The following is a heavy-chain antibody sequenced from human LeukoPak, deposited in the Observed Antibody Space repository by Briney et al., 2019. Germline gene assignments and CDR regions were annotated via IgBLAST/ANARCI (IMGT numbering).Heavy chain of an antibody. CDR3: VRDGAHWDLDY. Sequence: TGGSLRLSCAASGLSFSTSGMHWIRQAPGKGLEWVAFIQSDGGNEYYADSVKGRFTISRDNSKNTVHLQMNSLRAEDTAMYYCVRDGAHWDLDYWGQGTLVTVSS. CDR2: IQSDGGNE. D-gene: IGHD7-27*01. J-gene: IGHJ4*02. V-gene: IGHV3-30*02. CDR1: GLSFSTSG.